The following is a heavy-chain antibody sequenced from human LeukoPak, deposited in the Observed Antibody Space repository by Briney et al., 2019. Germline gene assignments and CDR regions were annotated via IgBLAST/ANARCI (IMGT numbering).Heavy chain of an antibody. Sequence: GGSLRLSCAASGFTFSSYAMSWVRQAPGKGLEWVAVIWYDGSNKYYADSVKGRFTISRDNSKNTLYLQMNSLRAEDTAVYYCARDLSPYYDFWSGYFSYYYYGMDVWGQGTTVTVSS. CDR3: ARDLSPYYDFWSGYFSYYYYGMDV. CDR1: GFTFSSYA. J-gene: IGHJ6*02. D-gene: IGHD3-3*01. CDR2: IWYDGSNK. V-gene: IGHV3-33*08.